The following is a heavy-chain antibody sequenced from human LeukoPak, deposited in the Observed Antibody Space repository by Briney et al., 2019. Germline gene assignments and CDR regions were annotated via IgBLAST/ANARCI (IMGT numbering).Heavy chain of an antibody. Sequence: RGSLRLSCAASGFTFSDYYMSWIRQAPGKGLEWVSYISSSGSTIYYADSVKGRFTISRDDVKNSLYLQMNSLRAEDTAVYYCARDQMDYDSSGYYADAFDIWGQGTMVTVSS. CDR1: GFTFSDYY. J-gene: IGHJ3*02. CDR2: ISSSGSTI. V-gene: IGHV3-11*01. D-gene: IGHD3-22*01. CDR3: ARDQMDYDSSGYYADAFDI.